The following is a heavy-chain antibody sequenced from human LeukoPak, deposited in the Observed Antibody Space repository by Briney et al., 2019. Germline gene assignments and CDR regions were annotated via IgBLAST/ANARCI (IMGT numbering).Heavy chain of an antibody. Sequence: PSEALSLTCMASGGSISSYYWNWIRQPPGKGLEWIGYIYYSGCNKYNPSLKSRVTISVDTSKNQFYPKLSYVAAADTAVYYCARMRYYYYGIDVWGQGTTVTVSS. CDR3: ARMRYYYYGIDV. CDR1: GGSISSYY. CDR2: IYYSGCN. V-gene: IGHV4-59*01. J-gene: IGHJ6*02.